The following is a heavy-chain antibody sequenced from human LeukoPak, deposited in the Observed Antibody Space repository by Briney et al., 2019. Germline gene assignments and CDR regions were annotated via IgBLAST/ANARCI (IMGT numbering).Heavy chain of an antibody. CDR1: GFTFSDYY. D-gene: IGHD3-10*01. Sequence: PGGSLRLSCAASGFTFSDYYMSGVRQAPGKGLEWVSGITGSGGSTYYADSVKGRFTISRDNSKNTLYLQMNSLRAEDTAVYYCAKGGAVSSKSITMIRGTRRYYYYMDVWGKGTTVTISS. V-gene: IGHV3-23*01. CDR2: ITGSGGST. J-gene: IGHJ6*03. CDR3: AKGGAVSSKSITMIRGTRRYYYYMDV.